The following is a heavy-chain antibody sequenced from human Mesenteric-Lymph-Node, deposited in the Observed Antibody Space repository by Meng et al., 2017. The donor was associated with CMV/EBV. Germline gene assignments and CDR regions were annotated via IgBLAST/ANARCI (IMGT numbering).Heavy chain of an antibody. D-gene: IGHD6-13*01. Sequence: SETLSLTCTVSGGSISSSSYYWGWIRQPPGKGLEWIVSIYYSGSTYYNPSLKSRVTISVDTSKNQFSLKLSSVTAADTAVYYCARAGYSSSWYPLSYYYYYGMDVWGQGTTVTVSS. CDR1: GGSISSSSYY. V-gene: IGHV4-39*07. J-gene: IGHJ6*02. CDR3: ARAGYSSSWYPLSYYYYYGMDV. CDR2: IYYSGST.